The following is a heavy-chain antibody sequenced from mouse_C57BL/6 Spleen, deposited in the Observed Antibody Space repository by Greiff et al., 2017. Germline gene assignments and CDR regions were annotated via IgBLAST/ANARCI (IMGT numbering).Heavy chain of an antibody. D-gene: IGHD2-5*01. CDR3: ARGSNYVLDY. J-gene: IGHJ2*01. Sequence: EVKLVESGGGLVKPGGSLKLSCAASGFTFSDYGMHWVRHAPEKGLEWVAYISSGSSTIYYADTVKGRFTISRDNAKNTLFLQMTSLRSEDTAMYYCARGSNYVLDYWGQGTTLTVAS. CDR1: GFTFSDYG. V-gene: IGHV5-17*01. CDR2: ISSGSSTI.